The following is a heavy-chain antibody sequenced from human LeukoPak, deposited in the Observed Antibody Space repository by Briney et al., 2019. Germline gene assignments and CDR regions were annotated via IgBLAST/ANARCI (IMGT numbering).Heavy chain of an antibody. CDR3: ARDFMAGFYFHY. CDR1: GFSVSSNY. D-gene: IGHD3-10*01. V-gene: IGHV3-66*01. J-gene: IGHJ4*02. CDR2: IHSGGST. Sequence: QAGGSLRLSRVASGFSVSSNYMNWVRQAPGKGLEWVSLIHSGGSTYFADSVKGRFAISRDNSRNILYLQMNSLRAEDTAVYYCARDFMAGFYFHYWGQGTLVTVSS.